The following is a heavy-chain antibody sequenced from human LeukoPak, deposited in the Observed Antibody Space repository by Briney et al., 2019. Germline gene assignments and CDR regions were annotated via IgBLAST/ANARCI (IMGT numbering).Heavy chain of an antibody. V-gene: IGHV3-21*01. CDR2: ISSGSSYI. CDR1: GFTFSSYS. CDR3: ARLRGGYCSSTSCYAPLGYMDV. Sequence: GGSLRLSCAASGFTFSSYSMNWVRQAPGKGLEWVSSISSGSSYIYYAYSVKGRFTISRDNAKNSLYLQMNSLRAEDTAVYYCARLRGGYCSSTSCYAPLGYMDVWGNGTTVTVSS. D-gene: IGHD2-2*01. J-gene: IGHJ6*03.